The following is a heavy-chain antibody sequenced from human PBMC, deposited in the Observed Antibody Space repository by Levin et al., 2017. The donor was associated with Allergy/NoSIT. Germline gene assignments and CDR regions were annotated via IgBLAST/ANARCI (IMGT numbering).Heavy chain of an antibody. CDR3: ARAASPAPLYYGSGSANRNYYGMDV. D-gene: IGHD3-10*01. CDR1: GGSISSYY. V-gene: IGHV4-59*01. J-gene: IGHJ6*02. CDR2: IYYSGST. Sequence: PSETLSLTCTVSGGSISSYYWSWIRQPPGKGLEWIGYIYYSGSTNYNPSLKSRVTISVDTSKNQFSLKLSSVTAADTAVYYCARAASPAPLYYGSGSANRNYYGMDVWGQGTTVTVSS.